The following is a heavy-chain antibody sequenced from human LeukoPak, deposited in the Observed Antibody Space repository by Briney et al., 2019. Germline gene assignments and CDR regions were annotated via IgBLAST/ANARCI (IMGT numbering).Heavy chain of an antibody. D-gene: IGHD4-17*01. CDR2: ISSSSSYI. Sequence: GGSLSLSCAASGFTFSSYSMNWVRQAPGKGLEWVSSISSSSSYIYYADSVKGRFTISRDNAKNSLYLQMNSLRAEDTAVYYCARPGDYGDYLDDAFDIWGQGTMVTVSS. CDR3: ARPGDYGDYLDDAFDI. J-gene: IGHJ3*02. CDR1: GFTFSSYS. V-gene: IGHV3-21*01.